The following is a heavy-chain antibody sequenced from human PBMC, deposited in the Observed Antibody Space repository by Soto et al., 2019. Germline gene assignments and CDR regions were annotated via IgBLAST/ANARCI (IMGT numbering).Heavy chain of an antibody. CDR1: GGSISTYY. CDR3: ASVRGYSYAPRPNYSYYYGMDV. D-gene: IGHD5-18*01. Sequence: PSETLSLTCTVSGGSISTYYWSWIRQPPGKGLEWIGEINHSGSTNYTPSLKSRVTISVDTSKNQFSLKLSSVTAADTAVYYCASVRGYSYAPRPNYSYYYGMDVWGQGTTVTVSS. V-gene: IGHV4-34*01. J-gene: IGHJ6*02. CDR2: INHSGST.